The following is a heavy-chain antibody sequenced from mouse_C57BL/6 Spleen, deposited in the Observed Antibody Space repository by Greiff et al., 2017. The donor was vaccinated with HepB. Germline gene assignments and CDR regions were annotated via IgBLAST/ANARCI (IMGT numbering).Heavy chain of an antibody. CDR1: GYAFSSSW. CDR2: IYPGDGDT. J-gene: IGHJ1*03. D-gene: IGHD5-1-1*01. Sequence: QVQLQQSGPELVKPGASVKISCKASGYAFSSSWMNWVKQRPGKGLEWIGRIYPGDGDTNYNGKFKGKATLTADKSSSTAYMQLSSLTSEYSAVYFCATIRYFDVWGTGTTVTVSS. V-gene: IGHV1-82*01. CDR3: ATIRYFDV.